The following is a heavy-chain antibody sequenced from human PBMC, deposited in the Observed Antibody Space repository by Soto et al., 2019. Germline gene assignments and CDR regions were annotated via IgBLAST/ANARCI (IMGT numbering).Heavy chain of an antibody. J-gene: IGHJ4*02. CDR1: GFTFSSYA. V-gene: IGHV3-30-3*01. CDR3: ATGDFWSGLDY. Sequence: QVQLVESGGGVVQPGRSLRLSCAASGFTFSSYAMHWVRQAPGKGLEWVAVISYDGSNKYYADSVKGRFTISRDNSKNTLYLQMNSLRAEDTAMYYCATGDFWSGLDYWGQGTLVTVSS. CDR2: ISYDGSNK. D-gene: IGHD3-3*01.